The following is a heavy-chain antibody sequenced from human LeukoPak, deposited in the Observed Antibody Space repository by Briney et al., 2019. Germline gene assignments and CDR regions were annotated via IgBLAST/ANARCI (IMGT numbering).Heavy chain of an antibody. D-gene: IGHD3-10*01. CDR2: ISGSGYST. CDR1: EFTFSSCD. Sequence: PGGSLRLSCAASEFTFSSCDMSWVPQAPGKGLEWVSAISGSGYSTYYADSVQSRFTISRDNSRNTLYLEMNSLRAEDTAVYYCAKDPLVRGLTYDHWGQGTLVTVSS. V-gene: IGHV3-23*01. CDR3: AKDPLVRGLTYDH. J-gene: IGHJ4*02.